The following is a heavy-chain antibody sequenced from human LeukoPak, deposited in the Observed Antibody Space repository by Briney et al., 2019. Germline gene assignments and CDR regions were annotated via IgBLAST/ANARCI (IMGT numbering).Heavy chain of an antibody. CDR2: ISGSGGST. CDR1: GFTFRRYG. D-gene: IGHD5-12*01. Sequence: GGSLRLSCAAAGFTFRRYGMSWVRQAPGKGLEWVSAISGSGGSTFYADSVKGRFTISRDNSKNTLYLQMNSLRAEDTAVYYCAKGWISPFDYWGQGTLVTVSS. J-gene: IGHJ4*02. CDR3: AKGWISPFDY. V-gene: IGHV3-23*01.